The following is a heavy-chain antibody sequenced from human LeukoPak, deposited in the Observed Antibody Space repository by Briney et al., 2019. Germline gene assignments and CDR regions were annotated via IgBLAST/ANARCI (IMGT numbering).Heavy chain of an antibody. V-gene: IGHV4-39*01. CDR1: GGSITTSGHY. D-gene: IGHD3-10*01. CDR2: LYYGGTN. Sequence: SETLSLTCTVSGGSITTSGHYWAWIRRPPGKGLEWIGSLYYGGTNYYNPSLKSRVTVSGDTSKNQFSLEMASVTAADTAVYYCARRSRSPSVSPYWGPGTQVTVSS. J-gene: IGHJ4*02. CDR3: ARRSRSPSVSPY.